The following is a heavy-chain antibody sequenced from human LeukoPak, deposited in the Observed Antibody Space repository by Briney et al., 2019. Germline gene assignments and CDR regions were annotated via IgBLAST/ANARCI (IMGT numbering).Heavy chain of an antibody. CDR3: ARDGEYSGSYPFDY. CDR1: GFTFSSYS. J-gene: IGHJ4*02. D-gene: IGHD1-26*01. CDR2: ISSSSGYI. V-gene: IGHV3-21*01. Sequence: KPGGSLRLSCAASGFTFSSYSMNWVRQAPGKGLKWVSSISSSSGYIYYADSVKGRFTISRDNAKNSLYLQMNSLRAEDTAVYYCARDGEYSGSYPFDYWGQGTLVTVSS.